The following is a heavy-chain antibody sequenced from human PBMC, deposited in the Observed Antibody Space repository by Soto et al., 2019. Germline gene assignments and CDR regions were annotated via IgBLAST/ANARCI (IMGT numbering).Heavy chain of an antibody. J-gene: IGHJ4*02. CDR2: VIPNSGDS. V-gene: IGHV1-2*02. D-gene: IGHD4-17*01. CDR1: GYTLTDYF. Sequence: GASVKVSCKASGYTLTDYFIQWVRQAPGQGLEWMGWVIPNSGDSKYAQSFQGRVTMTRDTSINTAYMELSKLTSDDTAVYYCARTTVTGTIYYFDPWGQGTLVTVSS. CDR3: ARTTVTGTIYYFDP.